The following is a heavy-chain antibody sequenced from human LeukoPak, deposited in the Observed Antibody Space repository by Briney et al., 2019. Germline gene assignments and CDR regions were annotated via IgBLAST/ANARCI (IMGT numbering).Heavy chain of an antibody. D-gene: IGHD6-19*01. CDR2: IKQDGSEK. J-gene: IGHJ4*02. CDR3: AKGLWYSSGWCYDY. Sequence: GGSLRLSCAASGFTFSSYWMSWVRQAPGKGLEWVANIKQDGSEKYYVDSVKGRFTISRDNAKNSLYLQMNSLRAEDTAVYYCAKGLWYSSGWCYDYWGQGTLVTVSS. CDR1: GFTFSSYW. V-gene: IGHV3-7*03.